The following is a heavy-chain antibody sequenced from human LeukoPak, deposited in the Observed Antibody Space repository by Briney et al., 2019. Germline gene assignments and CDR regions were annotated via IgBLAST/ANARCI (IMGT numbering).Heavy chain of an antibody. CDR3: VRVPPGTTIYAY. D-gene: IGHD1-14*01. CDR2: MNPNNSDI. J-gene: IGHJ4*02. Sequence: GASVKVSCTASGYTFTSYHINWVRQATGQGLEWVGWMNPNNSDIGYAQKFQGRVTMTRNTSIGTAYIELSSLRSEDTAIYYCVRVPPGTTIYAYWGQGTLVTVSS. V-gene: IGHV1-8*01. CDR1: GYTFTSYH.